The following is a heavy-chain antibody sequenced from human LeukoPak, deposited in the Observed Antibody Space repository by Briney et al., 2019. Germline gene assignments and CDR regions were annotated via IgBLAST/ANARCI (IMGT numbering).Heavy chain of an antibody. CDR3: ARGTRGSYYTDV. CDR1: GGSISSSNHY. CDR2: NYFSGST. V-gene: IGHV4-39*06. Sequence: SETLSLTCTVYGGSISSSNHYWGWIRQPPGKGLEWIGSNYFSGSTYYNPSLKSRVAISLDTSKNQFTLKLSSVTAADTAVYYCARGTRGSYYTDVWGKGTTVTVSS. D-gene: IGHD3-10*01. J-gene: IGHJ6*03.